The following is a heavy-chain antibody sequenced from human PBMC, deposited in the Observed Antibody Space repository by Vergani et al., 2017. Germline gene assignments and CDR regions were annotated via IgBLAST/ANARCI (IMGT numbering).Heavy chain of an antibody. J-gene: IGHJ4*02. CDR1: GFTFSGSA. Sequence: EVQLVESGGGLVQPGGSLKLSCAASGFTFSGSAMYWVRQASGKGLEWVGRIRSKANSYATAYAASVKGRFTISRDDSKNTAYLQMNSLKTEDTAVYYCTSRDYSNDYWGQGTLVTVSS. CDR2: IRSKANSYAT. CDR3: TSRDYSNDY. V-gene: IGHV3-73*02. D-gene: IGHD4-11*01.